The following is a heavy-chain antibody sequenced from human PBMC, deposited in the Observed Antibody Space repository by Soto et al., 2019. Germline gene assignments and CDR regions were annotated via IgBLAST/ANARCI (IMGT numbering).Heavy chain of an antibody. CDR3: TTVFPRDGYNYVLYLVS. Sequence: NPGGSLRLSCAASGFTFSNAWMSWVRQAPGKGLEWVGRIKSKTDGGTTDYAATVKGRFTISRDDSKNTLYLQMNSLKTEDTAVYYCTTVFPRDGYNYVLYLVSWGQGTLVTVSS. CDR1: GFTFSNAW. CDR2: IKSKTDGGTT. V-gene: IGHV3-15*01. J-gene: IGHJ5*02. D-gene: IGHD5-12*01.